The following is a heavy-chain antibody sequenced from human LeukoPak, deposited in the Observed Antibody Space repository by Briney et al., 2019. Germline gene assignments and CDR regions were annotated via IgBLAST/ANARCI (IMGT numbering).Heavy chain of an antibody. J-gene: IGHJ4*02. CDR3: ARESPHGPGYGSGSYVDY. Sequence: KTSETLSLTCAVSGGSISSGGYSWSWIRQPPGKGLEWIGYIYHSGSTHYNPSLKSRVTISVDRSKNQFSLKLSSVTAADTAVYYCARESPHGPGYGSGSYVDYWGQGTLVTVSS. CDR2: IYHSGST. V-gene: IGHV4-30-2*01. D-gene: IGHD3-10*01. CDR1: GGSISSGGYS.